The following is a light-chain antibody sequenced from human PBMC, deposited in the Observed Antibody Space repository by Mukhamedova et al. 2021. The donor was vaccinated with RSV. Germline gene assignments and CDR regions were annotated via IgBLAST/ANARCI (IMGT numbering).Light chain of an antibody. Sequence: WYQRRVHGRAPTLLIYAANSLQSGVPSRFSGSGSGTDSTLTISSLQPEDFATYYCQQSSSTPFTFGPGTKVDIK. J-gene: IGKJ3*01. V-gene: IGKV1-39*01. CDR3: QQSSSTPFT. CDR2: AAN.